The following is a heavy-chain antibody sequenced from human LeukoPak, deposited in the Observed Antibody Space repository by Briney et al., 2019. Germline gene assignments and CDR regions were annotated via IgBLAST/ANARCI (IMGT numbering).Heavy chain of an antibody. CDR1: GGSISSYY. CDR2: IYYSWST. J-gene: IGHJ4*02. Sequence: SETLSLTCTVSGGSISSYYWTWIRQPPGKGLEWIGYIYYSWSTNYNPSLKSRVTISVDTSKNQFSLTLTSVTAADTAVYYCARGVNSGYFDYCGQGTLVTVSS. CDR3: ARGVNSGYFDY. V-gene: IGHV4-59*13. D-gene: IGHD1-26*01.